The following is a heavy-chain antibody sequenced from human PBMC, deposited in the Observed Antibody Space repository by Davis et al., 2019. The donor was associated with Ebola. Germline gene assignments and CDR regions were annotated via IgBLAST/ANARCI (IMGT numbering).Heavy chain of an antibody. J-gene: IGHJ4*02. CDR2: ISPYNGNT. V-gene: IGHV1-18*01. D-gene: IGHD1-1*01. CDR1: GYTFTSYG. Sequence: AASVKVSCKASGYTFTSYGINWVRQAPGQGLEWMGWISPYNGNTKYAQNFQGRVTMTTDTSTSTAYMEVGSLRSDDTAVYYCARAQFPTTSDHWGQGTLVTVSS. CDR3: ARAQFPTTSDH.